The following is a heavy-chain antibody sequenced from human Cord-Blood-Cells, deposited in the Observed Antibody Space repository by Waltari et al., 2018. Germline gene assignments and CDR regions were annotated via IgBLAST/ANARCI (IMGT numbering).Heavy chain of an antibody. Sequence: QVQLVQSGAEVKKPGASVKVSCKAAGYTFTSSAMHWVSQASGQRLEWMGWINAGNGNTKYSQKFQGRVTITRDTSASTAYMELSSLRSEDTAVYYCAREEYYDFWSGYYDYWGQGTLVTVSS. J-gene: IGHJ4*02. V-gene: IGHV1-3*01. CDR3: AREEYYDFWSGYYDY. D-gene: IGHD3-3*01. CDR2: INAGNGNT. CDR1: GYTFTSSA.